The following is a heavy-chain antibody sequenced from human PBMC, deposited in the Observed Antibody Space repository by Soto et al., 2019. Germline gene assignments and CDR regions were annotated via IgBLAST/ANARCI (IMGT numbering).Heavy chain of an antibody. D-gene: IGHD6-13*01. CDR1: GYTFNSYA. CDR3: ASSSWYFDY. J-gene: IGHJ4*02. V-gene: IGHV1-3*01. CDR2: INAGNGNT. Sequence: QVQLVQSGAEVKKPGASVKVSCKASGYTFNSYAMHWVRQAPGQRLEWMGWINAGNGNTKYSQKFQDRVTITSDTSASTASMDLSSQRSEATAVYYCASSSWYFDYWGQGTLVTFSS.